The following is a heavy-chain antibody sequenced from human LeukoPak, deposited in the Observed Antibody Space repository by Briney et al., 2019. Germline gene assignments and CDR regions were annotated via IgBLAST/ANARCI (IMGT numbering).Heavy chain of an antibody. V-gene: IGHV3-23*01. CDR1: GFTFSNYA. CDR2: ISGSGGST. Sequence: GGSLRLSCAASGFTFSNYAMSWVRQAPGKGLEWVSAISGSGGSTYYADSVKGRFTISRDNSKNTLYLQMNSLRAEDTAVYYCAKFRPITSVAGTIFHYWGQGTLVTVFS. J-gene: IGHJ4*02. D-gene: IGHD6-19*01. CDR3: AKFRPITSVAGTIFHY.